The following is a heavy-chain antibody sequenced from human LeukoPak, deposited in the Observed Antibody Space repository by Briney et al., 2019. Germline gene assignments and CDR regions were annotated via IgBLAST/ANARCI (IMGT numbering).Heavy chain of an antibody. CDR1: GFIFSNYG. CDR3: VRDYNWGTDY. D-gene: IGHD7-27*01. Sequence: GGSLRLSCAASGFIFSNYGMHWVRQAPGKGLEWVAYTRNDGGNKYYADSVKGRFTLSRDNSKNTVDLQMNSLRAEDTALYHCVRDYNWGTDYWGQGTLVTGSS. V-gene: IGHV3-30*02. CDR2: TRNDGGNK. J-gene: IGHJ4*02.